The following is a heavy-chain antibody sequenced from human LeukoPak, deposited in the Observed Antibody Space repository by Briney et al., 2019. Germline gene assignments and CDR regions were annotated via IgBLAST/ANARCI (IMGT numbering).Heavy chain of an antibody. CDR1: GFNFRDYA. D-gene: IGHD2/OR15-2a*01. CDR2: ISDGGLST. J-gene: IGHJ4*02. V-gene: IGHV3-23*01. CDR3: ARDLGFSRNRYFDY. Sequence: GGSLRLSCTASGFNFRDYAMTWVRQSPGKGLEWVSTISDGGLSTYCADSVKGRFTISRDNSKNTVFLQMNSLTAEDTAMFYCARDLGFSRNRYFDYWGQGTLVTVSS.